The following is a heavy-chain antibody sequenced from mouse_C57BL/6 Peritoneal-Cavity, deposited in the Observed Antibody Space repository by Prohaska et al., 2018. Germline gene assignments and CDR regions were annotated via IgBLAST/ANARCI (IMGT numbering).Heavy chain of an antibody. CDR3: AIEDYYAMDY. J-gene: IGHJ4*01. Sequence: QVQLQQPGAELVKPGASVKVSCQASGYTFTSYWMHWVKQRPGQVLESIGWFHTSDRDTNYNKKFKGKATLTVDKSSSSAYMQLSSLTSEDSAVYYCAIEDYYAMDYWGKGTSVTVSS. CDR1: GYTFTSYW. CDR2: FHTSDRDT. V-gene: IGHV1-74*01.